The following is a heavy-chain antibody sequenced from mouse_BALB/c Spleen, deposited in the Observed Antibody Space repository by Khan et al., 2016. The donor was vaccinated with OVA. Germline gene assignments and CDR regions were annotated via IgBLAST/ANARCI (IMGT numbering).Heavy chain of an antibody. V-gene: IGHV2-9*02. CDR3: DRLEDI. Sequence: QVQLKESGPGLVAPSQSLSITCTVSGFSLTSYGVHWVRQPPGKGLEWLGVIWAGGSTNYNSALMSRLSISKDNSTSQVFLKMNSRQTDETAMYYCDRLEDIWGQGTTLTVSS. D-gene: IGHD1-3*01. CDR1: GFSLTSYG. CDR2: IWAGGST. J-gene: IGHJ2*01.